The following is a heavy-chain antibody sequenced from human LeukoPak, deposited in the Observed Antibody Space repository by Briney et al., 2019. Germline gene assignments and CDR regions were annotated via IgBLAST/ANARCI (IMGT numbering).Heavy chain of an antibody. Sequence: GASVKVSCKASGGTFSSSAIIWVRQAPGQGLEWMGGIIPILGTTNYAQKFQGRVTVTADKSTSTAYMELSSLRSEDTAVYYCAREVLAVADTDYNYYGIDVWGKGTTVSVSP. V-gene: IGHV1-69*06. J-gene: IGHJ6*01. CDR1: GGTFSSSA. CDR2: IIPILGTT. D-gene: IGHD6-19*01. CDR3: AREVLAVADTDYNYYGIDV.